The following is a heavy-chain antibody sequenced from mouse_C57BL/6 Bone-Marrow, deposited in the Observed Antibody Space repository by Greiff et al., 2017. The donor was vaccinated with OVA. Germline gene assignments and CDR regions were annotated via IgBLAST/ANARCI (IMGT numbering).Heavy chain of an antibody. CDR1: GYTFTSYW. CDR2: IDPSDSYT. CDR3: ARRTLFWYFDV. J-gene: IGHJ1*03. Sequence: QVQLQQPGAELVMPGASVKLSCKASGYTFTSYWMHWVKQRPGQGLEWIGEIDPSDSYTNYNQKFKGKSTLTVDKSSSTAYMQLSSLTSEDSAVYYCARRTLFWYFDVWGTGNTVTVSS. V-gene: IGHV1-69*01.